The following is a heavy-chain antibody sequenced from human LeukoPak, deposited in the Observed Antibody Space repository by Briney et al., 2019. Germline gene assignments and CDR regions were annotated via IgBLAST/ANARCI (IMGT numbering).Heavy chain of an antibody. D-gene: IGHD3-10*01. CDR3: ARALWFGETFPAY. J-gene: IGHJ4*02. CDR2: VSASGGST. Sequence: GGSLRLSCAASGFTFSSYEMNWVRQAPGKGLEWVSVVSASGGSTYYTDSMKGRFTISRDNAKNSLYLQMNSLRAEDTAVYYCARALWFGETFPAYWGQGTLVTVSS. V-gene: IGHV3-48*03. CDR1: GFTFSSYE.